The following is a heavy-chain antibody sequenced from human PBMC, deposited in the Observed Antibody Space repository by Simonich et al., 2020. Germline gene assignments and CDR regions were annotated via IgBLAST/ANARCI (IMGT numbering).Heavy chain of an antibody. Sequence: QVQLQESGPGLVKPSETLSLTCTVSGGSISSYYWSWIRQPPGKGLCWIGYIYYSGRTNYHPSLKSRVTISVDTSKNQFSLKRSSVTAADTAVYYCARGGRYCSSTSCYYYYYYMDVWGKGTTVTVSS. CDR3: ARGGRYCSSTSCYYYYYYMDV. D-gene: IGHD2-2*01. V-gene: IGHV4-59*12. CDR1: GGSISSYY. CDR2: IYYSGRT. J-gene: IGHJ6*03.